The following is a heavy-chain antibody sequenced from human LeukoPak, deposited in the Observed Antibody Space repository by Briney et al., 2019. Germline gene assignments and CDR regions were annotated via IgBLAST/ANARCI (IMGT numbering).Heavy chain of an antibody. CDR1: GGTFSSYA. J-gene: IGHJ4*02. Sequence: GASVKVSCKASGGTFSSYAISWVRQAPGQGLEWMGRIIPIFGTANYAQKFQGRVTITTDESTSTAYMELGSLRSEDTAVYYCASLHGCSGGSCYSYFDYWGQGTLVTVSS. V-gene: IGHV1-69*05. CDR2: IIPIFGTA. CDR3: ASLHGCSGGSCYSYFDY. D-gene: IGHD2-15*01.